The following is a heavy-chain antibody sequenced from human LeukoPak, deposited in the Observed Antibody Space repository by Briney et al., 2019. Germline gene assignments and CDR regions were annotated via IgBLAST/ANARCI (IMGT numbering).Heavy chain of an antibody. V-gene: IGHV4-61*08. CDR3: ASTEVGESYYMDV. J-gene: IGHJ6*03. D-gene: IGHD1-26*01. CDR1: GGSIYGSGWH. CDR2: IYHSGGT. Sequence: SETLSLTCSVSGGSIYGSGWHWSWLRQAPGKGLEWIGYIYHSGGTYISPPLTSRVTISVDTSKNQFSLKLSSVTAADTAVYYCASTEVGESYYMDVWGKGTTVTVSS.